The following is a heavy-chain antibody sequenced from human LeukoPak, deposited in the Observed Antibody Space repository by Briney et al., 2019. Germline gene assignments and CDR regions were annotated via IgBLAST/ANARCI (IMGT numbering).Heavy chain of an antibody. V-gene: IGHV3-48*03. D-gene: IGHD3-10*01. Sequence: GGSLRLSCAASGFTFSSYEMNWVRQGPGKGLEWISYITTTDTTKYYTDSVKGRFTISRDNAKNSLYLQMHSLRAEDTAVYYCARGGFVFDIWGQGTVDTVSS. J-gene: IGHJ3*02. CDR2: ITTTDTTK. CDR3: ARGGFVFDI. CDR1: GFTFSSYE.